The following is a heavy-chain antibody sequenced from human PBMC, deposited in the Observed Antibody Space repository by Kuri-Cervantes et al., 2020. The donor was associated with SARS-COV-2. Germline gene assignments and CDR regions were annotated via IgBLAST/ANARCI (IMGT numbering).Heavy chain of an antibody. J-gene: IGHJ3*02. D-gene: IGHD2-2*01. V-gene: IGHV1-2*02. CDR1: GYTFTGYY. CDR2: INPNSGGT. Sequence: ASVKVSCKASGYTFTGYYMHWVRQAPGQGLEWMGWINPNSGGTNYAQKFQGRVTMTRDTSISTAHMELSRLRSDDTAVYYCARALGVPAATPGEIWGQGTMVTVSS. CDR3: ARALGVPAATPGEI.